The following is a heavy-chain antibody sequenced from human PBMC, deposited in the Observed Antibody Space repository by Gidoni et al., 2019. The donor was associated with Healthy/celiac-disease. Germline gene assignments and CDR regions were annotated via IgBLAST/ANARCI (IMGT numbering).Heavy chain of an antibody. V-gene: IGHV3-23*01. CDR1: GFTFSSYD. CDR2: ISGSGGST. Sequence: EVQLLESGGGLVQHGGSLRLSCAASGFTFSSYDMSWVRQAPGKGLEWVLSISGSGGSTYYADSVKGRFTISRDNSKNTLYLQMNSLRAEDTAVYYCAKDRLRNDYWGQGTLVTVSS. D-gene: IGHD3-16*01. CDR3: AKDRLRNDY. J-gene: IGHJ4*02.